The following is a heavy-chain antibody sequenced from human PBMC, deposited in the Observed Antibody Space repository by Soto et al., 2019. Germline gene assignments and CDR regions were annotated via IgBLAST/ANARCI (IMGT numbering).Heavy chain of an antibody. D-gene: IGHD3-10*01. Sequence: GGSLRLSCVTSGFTFDDYAMHWVRQAPGKGLEWVSGISWNSGSLDYADSVKGRFTISRDNAKNSLYLEMNSLRAEDTALYFCAKADGSGSYSLYFYYMDVWGKGTTVTVSS. CDR1: GFTFDDYA. J-gene: IGHJ6*03. V-gene: IGHV3-9*01. CDR3: AKADGSGSYSLYFYYMDV. CDR2: ISWNSGSL.